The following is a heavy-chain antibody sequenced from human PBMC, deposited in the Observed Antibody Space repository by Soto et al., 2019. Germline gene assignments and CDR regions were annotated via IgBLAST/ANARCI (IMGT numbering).Heavy chain of an antibody. CDR1: GYSFPNYA. CDR3: VRWGATHGSTDYSFDY. V-gene: IGHV1-3*01. CDR2: INAGSGNT. J-gene: IGHJ4*02. D-gene: IGHD2-2*01. Sequence: ASVKVSCKASGYSFPNYALHWVRQAPGQRREWMGWINAGSGNTKYSQKFQGRVTITRDTSASTADMELRSLRSEDTAVYYCVRWGATHGSTDYSFDYRGQG.